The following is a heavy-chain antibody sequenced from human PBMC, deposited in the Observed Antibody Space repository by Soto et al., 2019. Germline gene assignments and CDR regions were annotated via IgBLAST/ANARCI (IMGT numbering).Heavy chain of an antibody. CDR3: AVGDPPI. CDR1: GVSITDFY. J-gene: IGHJ3*02. V-gene: IGHV4-4*07. Sequence: QVQLQESGPGLVKPSETLSLTCTVSGVSITDFYWSWIRQPAGKGLEWIGRVYGSGSSSYNPSLKSRVTMSVDTSKKHFSLNPTSVTAADTAVYYCAVGDPPIWGQGTVVTVSS. CDR2: VYGSGSS.